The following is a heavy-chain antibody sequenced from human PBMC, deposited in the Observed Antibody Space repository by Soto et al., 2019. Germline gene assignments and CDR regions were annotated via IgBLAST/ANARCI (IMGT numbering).Heavy chain of an antibody. CDR2: ISAYSGNT. V-gene: IGHV1-18*01. D-gene: IGHD2-21*01. CDR1: GYIFVNYG. J-gene: IGHJ6*02. CDR3: AMVANNATPTPQDV. Sequence: QVQLVQSGAEVRKPGSSVKVSCKASGYIFVNYGIAWVRQAPGQGLEWMGWISAYSGNTHYASKLQGRLTMTTDTPTSTAYMDLGSLTSDETAVYYCAMVANNATPTPQDVWGQGTTVTASS.